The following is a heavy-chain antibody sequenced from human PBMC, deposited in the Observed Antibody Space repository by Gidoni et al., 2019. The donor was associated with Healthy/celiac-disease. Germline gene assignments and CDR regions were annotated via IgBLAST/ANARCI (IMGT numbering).Heavy chain of an antibody. V-gene: IGHV3-23*01. Sequence: EVQLLESGGGWGPPGGSLRLACAASGYTFSSEAMSWVRQAPGKGLEWVSAISGSGGSTYYADSVKGRFTISRDNSKNTLYLQMNRLRAEDTAVYYCAKEGAGSGLYYLFMNYYGMDVWGQGTTVTVSS. D-gene: IGHD6-19*01. CDR2: ISGSGGST. CDR1: GYTFSSEA. J-gene: IGHJ6*02. CDR3: AKEGAGSGLYYLFMNYYGMDV.